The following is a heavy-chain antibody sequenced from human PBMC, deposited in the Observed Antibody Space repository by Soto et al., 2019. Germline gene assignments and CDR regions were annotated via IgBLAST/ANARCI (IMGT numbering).Heavy chain of an antibody. Sequence: ASVKVSCKASGYTFTSYGISWVRQAPGQGLEWTGWISAYNGNTNYAQKLQGRVTMTTDTSTSTAYMELRSLRSDDTAVYYCARVYDISSGTSPRFDPWGQGTLVTVSS. D-gene: IGHD3-9*01. CDR2: ISAYNGNT. J-gene: IGHJ5*02. CDR3: ARVYDISSGTSPRFDP. CDR1: GYTFTSYG. V-gene: IGHV1-18*04.